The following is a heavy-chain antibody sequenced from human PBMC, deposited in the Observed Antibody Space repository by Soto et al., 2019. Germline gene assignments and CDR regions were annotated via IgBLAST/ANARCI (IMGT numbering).Heavy chain of an antibody. CDR1: GGSISSSRYY. CDR3: ARHSIVVVVAATVGRIDDFDI. D-gene: IGHD2-15*01. CDR2: IYYSGST. J-gene: IGHJ3*02. Sequence: SETQSLTCTVSGGSISSSRYYWGWIRQPPGKGLEWIGSIYYSGSTYYNPSLKSRVTISVDTSKNQFSLKLSSVTAADTAVYDCARHSIVVVVAATVGRIDDFDIWGQGTMVTVSS. V-gene: IGHV4-39*01.